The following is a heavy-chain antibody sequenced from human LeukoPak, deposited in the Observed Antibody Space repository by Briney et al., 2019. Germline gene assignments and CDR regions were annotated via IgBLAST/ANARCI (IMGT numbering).Heavy chain of an antibody. CDR1: GGSITRSTDY. D-gene: IGHD2-15*01. CDR2: INYSGIT. CDR3: ARARGSGYCSGGSCYLVDYYYGMDV. Sequence: SETLSLTCTVSGGSITRSTDYWGWIRQPPGKGLEWIGSINYSGITYYNPSLKSRVTKSVDTSKNQFSLNLNSVTAADTAVYYCARARGSGYCSGGSCYLVDYYYGMDVWGQGTTVTVSS. V-gene: IGHV4-39*01. J-gene: IGHJ6*02.